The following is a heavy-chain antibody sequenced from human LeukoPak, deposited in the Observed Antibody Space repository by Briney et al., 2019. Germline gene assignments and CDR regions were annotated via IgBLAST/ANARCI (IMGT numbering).Heavy chain of an antibody. CDR3: ARIIGRHPTDPNYFDY. Sequence: GESLKISCKGSGYSFTSYWIGWVRQMLGKGLEWMGIIYPGDSDTRYSPSFQGQVTISADKSISTAYLRWSSLKASDTAMYYRARIIGRHPTDPNYFDYWGQGTLVTVSS. CDR1: GYSFTSYW. J-gene: IGHJ4*02. V-gene: IGHV5-51*01. D-gene: IGHD1-20*01. CDR2: IYPGDSDT.